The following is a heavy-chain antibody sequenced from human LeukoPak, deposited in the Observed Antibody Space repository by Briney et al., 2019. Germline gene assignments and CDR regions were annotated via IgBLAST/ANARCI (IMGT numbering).Heavy chain of an antibody. Sequence: SETLSLTCTVSGGSISSYYWSWIWQPPGKGLEWIGYIYYSGSTNYNPSLKSRITISVDTSKNQFSLKLSSVTAADTAVYYCARVSGYDGTDFDYWGQGTLVTVSS. V-gene: IGHV4-59*08. J-gene: IGHJ4*02. CDR2: IYYSGST. D-gene: IGHD5-12*01. CDR1: GGSISSYY. CDR3: ARVSGYDGTDFDY.